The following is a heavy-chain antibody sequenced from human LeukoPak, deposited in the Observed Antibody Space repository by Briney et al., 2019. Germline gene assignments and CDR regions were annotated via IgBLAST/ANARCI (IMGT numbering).Heavy chain of an antibody. Sequence: GGSLRLSCAASGFTFDDYAMRWVRQPPGKGLEWVSGISWNSGRIGYADSVKGRFTIYRDNAKKSLYLQMNSLRPEDTALYYCTKDKESMVRANGFDIWGQGTMVTVSS. D-gene: IGHD3-10*01. V-gene: IGHV3-9*01. CDR1: GFTFDDYA. CDR3: TKDKESMVRANGFDI. J-gene: IGHJ3*02. CDR2: ISWNSGRI.